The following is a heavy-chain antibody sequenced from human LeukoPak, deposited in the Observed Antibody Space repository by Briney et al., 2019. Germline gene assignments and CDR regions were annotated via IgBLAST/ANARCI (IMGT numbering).Heavy chain of an antibody. CDR1: GFTFSSYA. CDR2: IRGSGGST. D-gene: IGHD3-9*01. J-gene: IGHJ4*02. Sequence: GGSLRLSCAASGFTFSSYAMSWVRQDPGKGLEWVSAIRGSGGSTYYADSVKGRFTISRDNSKNTLYLQMNSLRAEDTAVYYCAKAPDYDILTGYLYLFDYWGQGTLVTVSS. V-gene: IGHV3-23*01. CDR3: AKAPDYDILTGYLYLFDY.